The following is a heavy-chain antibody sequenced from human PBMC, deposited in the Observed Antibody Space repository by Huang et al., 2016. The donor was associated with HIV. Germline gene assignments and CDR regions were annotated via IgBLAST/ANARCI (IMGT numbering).Heavy chain of an antibody. D-gene: IGHD6-13*01. CDR3: AAHGRIVGIPAAPLRFDP. J-gene: IGHJ5*02. CDR2: IYHSGTT. CDR1: GGSISRSSYY. Sequence: QLQLQESGPGLVKPSETLSLTCTVSGGSISRSSYYWGWIRQPPGKGLEWIGSIYHSGTTYYNPALKSSVTISVDTSRTTFSLKLSSVTAADTAVYYCAAHGRIVGIPAAPLRFDPWGQGTLVTVSS. V-gene: IGHV4-39*01.